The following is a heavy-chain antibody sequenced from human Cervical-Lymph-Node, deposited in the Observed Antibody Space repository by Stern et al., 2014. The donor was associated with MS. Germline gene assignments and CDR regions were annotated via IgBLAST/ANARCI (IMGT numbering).Heavy chain of an antibody. CDR2: ISYDVSNK. J-gene: IGHJ4*02. CDR3: AKDGGDDSSGSYFDY. D-gene: IGHD3-22*01. V-gene: IGHV3-30*18. Sequence: QVQLVQSGGGVVQPGRSLRLSCAASGFTFSSYGMHWVRQAPRKGLEWGAVISYDVSNKYYADSVKGRFTISRDNSKNTLYLQMNSLRAEDTAVYYCAKDGGDDSSGSYFDYWGQGTLVTVSS. CDR1: GFTFSSYG.